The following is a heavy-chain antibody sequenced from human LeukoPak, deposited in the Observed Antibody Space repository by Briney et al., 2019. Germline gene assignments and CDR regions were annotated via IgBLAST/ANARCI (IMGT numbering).Heavy chain of an antibody. V-gene: IGHV4-59*11. D-gene: IGHD2/OR15-2a*01. Sequence: SETLSLTCTVSGVSISFHYYSWIRQPPGKGLEWIGYISYTGTTIYNPSLKSRVTISVDMSKNQFSLKLSSATAADTAVYYCARDRDTFRYFDYWGQGTLVTVSS. CDR2: ISYTGTT. J-gene: IGHJ4*02. CDR3: ARDRDTFRYFDY. CDR1: GVSISFHY.